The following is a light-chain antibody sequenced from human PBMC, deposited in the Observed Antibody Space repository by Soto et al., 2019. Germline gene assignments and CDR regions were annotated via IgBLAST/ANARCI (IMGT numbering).Light chain of an antibody. CDR1: QSISNW. V-gene: IGKV1-5*03. Sequence: DIPMTQSPSTLSASVGDRVTITCRASQSISNWLAWYQQKPGKAPKLLIYKASSLQSGVPSRFSGSGSGTEFTLTISSLQPDDFATYYCQQYNSYSYTFGQGTKLEIK. CDR3: QQYNSYSYT. CDR2: KAS. J-gene: IGKJ2*01.